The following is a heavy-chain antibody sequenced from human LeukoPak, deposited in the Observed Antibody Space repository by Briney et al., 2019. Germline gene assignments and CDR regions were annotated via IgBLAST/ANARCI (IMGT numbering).Heavy chain of an antibody. D-gene: IGHD6-13*01. CDR2: IFHSGST. CDR3: ARGCIAAAGTRSVDWFDP. CDR1: GGSISSYY. J-gene: IGHJ5*02. V-gene: IGHV4-59*12. Sequence: PSETLSLTCTVSGGSISSYYWTWIRQPPGKGLEWIGYIFHSGSTNYNPSLKSRVTISVDTSKNQFSLKLSSVTAADTAVYYCARGCIAAAGTRSVDWFDPWGQGTLVTVSS.